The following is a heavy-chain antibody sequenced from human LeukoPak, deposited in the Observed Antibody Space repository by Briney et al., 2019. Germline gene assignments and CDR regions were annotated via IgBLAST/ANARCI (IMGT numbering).Heavy chain of an antibody. CDR3: ARDRRLDYQLPADN. CDR2: ISGYNAYT. J-gene: IGHJ4*02. D-gene: IGHD2-2*01. V-gene: IGHV1-18*01. CDR1: GYTFSKYG. Sequence: ASVKVSCKASGYTFSKYGISRVRQAPGQGLERMGWISGYNAYTHYAQKLQGRVTMTTDTSTSTDYMELRSLRSDDTAVYYCARDRRLDYQLPADNWGQGTLVTVSS.